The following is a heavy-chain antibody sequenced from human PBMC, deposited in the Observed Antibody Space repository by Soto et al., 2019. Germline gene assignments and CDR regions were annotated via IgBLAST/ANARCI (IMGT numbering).Heavy chain of an antibody. D-gene: IGHD3-10*01. CDR1: GGSISNFY. Sequence: SETLSLTCTVSGGSISNFYWSWIRQPPGKGLEWIGYVYYSGSTCYNPSLKRRVTISVDTSKNQFSLKLSSVTAADTAVYYCARSKTMVRGVTRFDPWGQGTLVTVSS. V-gene: IGHV4-59*12. J-gene: IGHJ5*02. CDR3: ARSKTMVRGVTRFDP. CDR2: VYYSGST.